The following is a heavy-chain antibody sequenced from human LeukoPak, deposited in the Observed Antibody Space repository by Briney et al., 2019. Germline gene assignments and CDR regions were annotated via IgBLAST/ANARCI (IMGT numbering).Heavy chain of an antibody. CDR2: ISYDGSNK. V-gene: IGHV3-30-3*01. J-gene: IGHJ4*02. CDR1: GFTFSSYA. D-gene: IGHD3-22*01. CDR3: ARIGYDSSGLDFDY. Sequence: GGSLRLSCAASGFTFSSYAMHWVRQAPGKGLEWVAVISYDGSNKYYADSVKGRFTISRDNSKNTLYLQMNSLRAEDTAVYYCARIGYDSSGLDFDYWGQGTLVTVSS.